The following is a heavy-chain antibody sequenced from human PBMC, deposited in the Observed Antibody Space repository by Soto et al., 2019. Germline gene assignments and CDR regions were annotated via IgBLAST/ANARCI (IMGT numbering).Heavy chain of an antibody. CDR3: AKAMIVVVINYFDY. CDR2: ISGTGGTT. V-gene: IGHV3-23*01. CDR1: GVTFSSYA. Sequence: PGGSLRLSCAASGVTFSSYAMSWVRQAPGKGLEWVSAISGTGGTTYYADSVKGRFTISRDNSRNTLHLQMNSLRAEDTAIYYCAKAMIVVVINYFDYWGQGTLVTVSS. D-gene: IGHD3-22*01. J-gene: IGHJ4*02.